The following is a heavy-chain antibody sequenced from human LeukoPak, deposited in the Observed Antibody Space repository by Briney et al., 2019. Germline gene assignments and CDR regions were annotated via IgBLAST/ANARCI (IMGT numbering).Heavy chain of an antibody. V-gene: IGHV3-33*01. Sequence: PEGSLRLSCAASGFTFSSYGMHWVRQAPGKGLEWVAVIWYDGSNKYYADSVKGRFTISRDNSKNTLYLQMNSLRAEDTAVYYCARLYGTYPGWFDPWSQGTLVTVSS. CDR1: GFTFSSYG. CDR2: IWYDGSNK. J-gene: IGHJ5*02. D-gene: IGHD4-17*01. CDR3: ARLYGTYPGWFDP.